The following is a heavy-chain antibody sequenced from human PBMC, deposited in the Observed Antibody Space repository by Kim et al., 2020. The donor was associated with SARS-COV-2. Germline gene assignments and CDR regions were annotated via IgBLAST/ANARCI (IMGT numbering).Heavy chain of an antibody. J-gene: IGHJ6*02. CDR2: IWYDGSNK. Sequence: GGSLRLSCAASGFTFSSYGMHWVRQAPGKGLEWVAVIWYDGSNKYYADSVKGRFTISRDNSKNTLYLQMNSLRAEDTAVYYCARDSANYYGMDVWGQGTTVTVSS. CDR3: ARDSANYYGMDV. CDR1: GFTFSSYG. V-gene: IGHV3-33*01.